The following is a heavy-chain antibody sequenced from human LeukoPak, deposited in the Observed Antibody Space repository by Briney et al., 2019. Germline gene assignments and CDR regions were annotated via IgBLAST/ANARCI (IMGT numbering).Heavy chain of an antibody. Sequence: GGSLRLSCTASGFTFGDYAMSWVRQAPGKGLEWVGFIRSKAYGGTTEYAASVKGRFTISRDDSKSIAYLQMNSLKTEDTAVYYCAHFWSGYSPPFDYWGQGTLVTVSS. V-gene: IGHV3-49*04. D-gene: IGHD3-3*02. CDR1: GFTFGDYA. CDR3: AHFWSGYSPPFDY. J-gene: IGHJ4*02. CDR2: IRSKAYGGTT.